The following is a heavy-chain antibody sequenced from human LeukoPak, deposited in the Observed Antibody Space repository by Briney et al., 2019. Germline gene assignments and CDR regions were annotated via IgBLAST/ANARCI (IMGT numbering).Heavy chain of an antibody. D-gene: IGHD3-3*01. CDR1: GFTVSSNY. CDR3: AREGLNDFWSGYYIRSDAYGMDV. Sequence: GGSLRLSCAASGFTVSSNYMSWVRQAPGKGLEWVSVIYSGGSTCYADSVKGRFTISRDNAKNSLYLQMNSLRAEDTAVYYCAREGLNDFWSGYYIRSDAYGMDVWGQGTTVTVSS. V-gene: IGHV3-53*01. CDR2: IYSGGST. J-gene: IGHJ6*02.